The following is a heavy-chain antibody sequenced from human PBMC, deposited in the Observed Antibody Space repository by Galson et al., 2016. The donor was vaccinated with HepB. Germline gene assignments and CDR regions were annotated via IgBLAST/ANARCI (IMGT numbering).Heavy chain of an antibody. J-gene: IGHJ5*02. CDR2: ISGTSGLI. CDR1: GFTFSDYS. Sequence: SLRLSCAASGFTFSDYSMIWVRQASGKGLEWVSYISGTSGLIHYTDSVKGRFTISRDNAKNSLYLQMNSLGVEDTAVYYCARGRVNWDNWFDPWGQEALVTVSS. D-gene: IGHD7-27*01. CDR3: ARGRVNWDNWFDP. V-gene: IGHV3-48*01.